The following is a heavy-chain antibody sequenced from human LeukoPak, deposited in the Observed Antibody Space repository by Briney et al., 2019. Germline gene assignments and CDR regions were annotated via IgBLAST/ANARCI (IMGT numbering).Heavy chain of an antibody. D-gene: IGHD6-13*01. CDR1: GGSISSGGYS. J-gene: IGHJ4*02. CDR2: IYDSGST. CDR3: AGHVSAAAGGR. V-gene: IGHV4-30-2*01. Sequence: PSETLSLTCAVSGGSISSGGYSWSWIRQPPGKGLEWIGYIYDSGSTYHNPSLRSRVTISVDRSKNQFSLKLSSVTAADTAVYYCAGHVSAAAGGRWGQGTLVTVSS.